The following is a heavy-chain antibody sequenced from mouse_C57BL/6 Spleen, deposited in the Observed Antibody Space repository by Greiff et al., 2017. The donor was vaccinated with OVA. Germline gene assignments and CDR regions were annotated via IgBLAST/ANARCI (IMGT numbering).Heavy chain of an antibody. CDR2: IDPANGNT. CDR1: GFNIKNTY. CDR3: VLSTMVTLNFDY. V-gene: IGHV14-3*01. J-gene: IGHJ2*01. Sequence: VQLKESVAELVRPGASVKLSCTASGFNIKNTYMHWVKQRPEQGLEWIGRIDPANGNTKYAPKFQGKATITADTSSNTAYLQLSSLTSEDTAIYYCVLSTMVTLNFDYWGQGTTLTVSS. D-gene: IGHD2-2*01.